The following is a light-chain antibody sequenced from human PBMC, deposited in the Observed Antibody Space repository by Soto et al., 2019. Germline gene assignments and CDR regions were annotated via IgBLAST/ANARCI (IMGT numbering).Light chain of an antibody. CDR3: QQYGSSPV. V-gene: IGKV3-20*01. CDR2: GAS. CDR1: QSVSSSS. Sequence: EIVVTQSPCTLSLSPGRGATLSCRASQSVSSSSLVWYQQKPGQAPRLLIYGASIRATGIPDRFSGSGSGTDFTLTISRVEPEDFAVYYCQQYGSSPVFGQGTKVDIK. J-gene: IGKJ1*01.